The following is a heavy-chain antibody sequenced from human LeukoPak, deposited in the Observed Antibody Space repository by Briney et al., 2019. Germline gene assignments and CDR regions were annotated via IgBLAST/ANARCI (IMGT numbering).Heavy chain of an antibody. CDR2: ISGDGGST. D-gene: IGHD2-15*01. CDR3: AKDRAGRYCSGGSCYVDAFDV. V-gene: IGHV3-23*01. CDR1: GFTFSSYA. Sequence: GGSLRLSCAASGFTFSSYAMSWVRQAPGKGLEWVSTISGDGGSTYYADSVKGRFTISRDNSKNTLYLQMYSLRAEDTAVYYCAKDRAGRYCSGGSCYVDAFDVWGQGTMVTVSS. J-gene: IGHJ3*01.